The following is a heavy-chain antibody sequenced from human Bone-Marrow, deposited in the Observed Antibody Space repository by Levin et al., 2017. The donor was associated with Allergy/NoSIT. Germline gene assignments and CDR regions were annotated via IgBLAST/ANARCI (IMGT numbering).Heavy chain of an antibody. V-gene: IGHV1-2*02. D-gene: IGHD6-6*01. CDR2: INPRTGAT. J-gene: IGHJ4*02. Sequence: GESLKISCKASGYTFTNYYMNWVRQAPVQGLEWMGWINPRTGATNYAEKFHGRVTMTRDTSTNTAYLELGRLSSDDTAIYYCARIREEYQMLSPFDWWGQGTLVTVSS. CDR3: ARIREEYQMLSPFDW. CDR1: GYTFTNYY.